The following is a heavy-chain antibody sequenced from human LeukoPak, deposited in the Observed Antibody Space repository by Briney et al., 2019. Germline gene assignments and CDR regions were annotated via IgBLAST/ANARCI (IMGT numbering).Heavy chain of an antibody. V-gene: IGHV3-73*01. J-gene: IGHJ4*02. Sequence: GGSLKLSCAASGFXFSGSAIHWVRQASGKGLEWVGRIRSKANSYATAYAASVKGRFTISRDDSKNTAYLQMNSLKAEDTAVYYCARGDHYFDYWGQGTLVTVSS. CDR2: IRSKANSYAT. CDR3: ARGDHYFDY. CDR1: GFXFSGSA. D-gene: IGHD3-16*01.